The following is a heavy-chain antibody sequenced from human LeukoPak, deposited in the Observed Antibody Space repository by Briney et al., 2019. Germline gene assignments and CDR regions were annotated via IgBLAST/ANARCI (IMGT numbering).Heavy chain of an antibody. CDR1: GFTFSRYG. J-gene: IGHJ6*03. V-gene: IGHV3-30*02. CDR3: AKDQTGGYYYYYMDV. Sequence: GGSLRLSCGASGFTFSRYGMHWVRQAPGKGLEWVAFIRYDGSNKYYADSAKGRFTISRDNSKNTLYLQMNSLRAEDTAVYYCAKDQTGGYYYYYMDVWGKGTTVTVSS. D-gene: IGHD7-27*01. CDR2: IRYDGSNK.